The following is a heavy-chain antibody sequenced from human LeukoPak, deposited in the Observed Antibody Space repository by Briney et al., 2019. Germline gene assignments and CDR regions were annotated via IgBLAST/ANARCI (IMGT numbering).Heavy chain of an antibody. CDR2: ISSNGGST. CDR3: VKTEDIVVVPAAMPFDY. CDR1: GFTFSSYA. V-gene: IGHV3-64D*06. J-gene: IGHJ4*02. D-gene: IGHD2-2*01. Sequence: PGGSLRLSCSASGFTFSSYAMHWVRQASGKGLEYVSAISSNGGSTYYTDSVKGRFTISRDNSKNTLYLQMSSLRAEDTAVYYCVKTEDIVVVPAAMPFDYWGQGTLVTVSS.